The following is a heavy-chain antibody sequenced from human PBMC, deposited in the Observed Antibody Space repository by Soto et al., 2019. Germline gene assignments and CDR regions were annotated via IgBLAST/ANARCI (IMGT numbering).Heavy chain of an antibody. Sequence: QPGWSLRLSCAASGFTFSSYGMHWVRQAPGKGLEWVAVMSYDGSDKKYADSVRGRFSISRDNSKSTLFLQMNSPRPEDTAVYYCAKDKGVFNWATSYFDYWGQGAMVTVS. J-gene: IGHJ4*02. CDR1: GFTFSSYG. CDR3: AKDKGVFNWATSYFDY. CDR2: MSYDGSDK. D-gene: IGHD1-1*01. V-gene: IGHV3-30*18.